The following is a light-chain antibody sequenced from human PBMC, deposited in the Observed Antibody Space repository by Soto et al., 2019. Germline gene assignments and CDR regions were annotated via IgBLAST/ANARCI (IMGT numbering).Light chain of an antibody. CDR2: DAS. V-gene: IGKV3-11*01. CDR3: QQRSNWPLIT. CDR1: LSVSNY. J-gene: IGKJ5*01. Sequence: EIVLTQSPATLSFKAEERATLSCRAWLSVSNYFAWYQQKPGQAPRLLIYDASNRATGIPARFSGSGSGTDVSLTISSLEPEDFAVYYCQQRSNWPLITFGQGTRLEIK.